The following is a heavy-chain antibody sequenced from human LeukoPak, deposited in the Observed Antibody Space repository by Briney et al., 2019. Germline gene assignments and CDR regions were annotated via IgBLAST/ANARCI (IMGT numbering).Heavy chain of an antibody. CDR1: GYTFTSYG. Sequence: GASVKVSCKASGYTFTSYGISWVRQAPGQGLEWVGWISAYNGNTNYAQKLQGRVTMTTDTSTSTAYMELRSLRSDDTAVYYCARVRIVVVPAAMPVFDYWGQGTLVTVSS. V-gene: IGHV1-18*01. J-gene: IGHJ4*02. CDR2: ISAYNGNT. CDR3: ARVRIVVVPAAMPVFDY. D-gene: IGHD2-2*01.